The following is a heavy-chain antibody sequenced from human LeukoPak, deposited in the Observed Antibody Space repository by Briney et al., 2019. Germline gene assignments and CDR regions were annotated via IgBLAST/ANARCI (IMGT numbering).Heavy chain of an antibody. CDR3: AKDMGRTVINFDY. Sequence: GGSLRLSCAASGFTFDGYAMHWVRQAPGKGLEWVSGISWNSGSIGYADSVKGRFTISRDNAKNSLYLQMNSLRAEDTALYYCAKDMGRTVINFDYWGQGTLVTVSS. CDR2: ISWNSGSI. D-gene: IGHD3-10*01. J-gene: IGHJ4*02. CDR1: GFTFDGYA. V-gene: IGHV3-9*01.